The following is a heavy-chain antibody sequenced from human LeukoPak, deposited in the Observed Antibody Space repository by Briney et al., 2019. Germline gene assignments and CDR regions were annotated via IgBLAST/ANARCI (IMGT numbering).Heavy chain of an antibody. J-gene: IGHJ4*02. CDR2: IYYSGST. Sequence: SETLSLTCTVSGGSISSHYWSWIRQPPGKGLEWIGYIYYSGSTNYNPSLKSRVTISEDTSKNQFSLKLSSVTAADTAVYYCARRSYYYDFDYWGQGTLVTVSS. D-gene: IGHD3-22*01. V-gene: IGHV4-59*08. CDR3: ARRSYYYDFDY. CDR1: GGSISSHY.